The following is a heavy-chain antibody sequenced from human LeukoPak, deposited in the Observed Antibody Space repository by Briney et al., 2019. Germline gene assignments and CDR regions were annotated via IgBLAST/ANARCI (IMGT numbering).Heavy chain of an antibody. Sequence: GESLRLSCATSGFRFSSYWMHWVRQAPGKGLVWVSRINSDGSVTTFADSVKGRFTISRDNAMDTVYLQMDSLTVEDTAVYFCARSSHYTIPFDSWGQGMLVTVSS. CDR3: ARSSHYTIPFDS. CDR2: INSDGSVT. CDR1: GFRFSSYW. V-gene: IGHV3-74*01. J-gene: IGHJ5*01. D-gene: IGHD2-2*02.